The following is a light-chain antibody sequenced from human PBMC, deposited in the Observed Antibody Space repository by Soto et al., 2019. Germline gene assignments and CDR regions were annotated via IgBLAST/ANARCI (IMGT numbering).Light chain of an antibody. Sequence: QSALTQPPSASGSPGQSVTISCTGSSSDVGGYNYVSWYQQHPGKAPKLMIYEVSKRPSGVPDRFSGSKSGNTASLTVSGLQAEDEADYYCNSYAGRNNVFXTGTKGTVL. V-gene: IGLV2-8*01. J-gene: IGLJ1*01. CDR1: SSDVGGYNY. CDR3: NSYAGRNNV. CDR2: EVS.